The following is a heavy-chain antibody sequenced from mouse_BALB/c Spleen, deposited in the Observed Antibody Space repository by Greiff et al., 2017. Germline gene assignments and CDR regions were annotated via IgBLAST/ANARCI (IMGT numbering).Heavy chain of an antibody. V-gene: IGHV1-69*02. Sequence: QVQLQQPGAELVKPGASVKLSCKASGYTFTSYWMHWVKQRPGQGLEWIGEIDPSDSYTNSNQKFKGKATLTVDKSSSTAYMQLSSLTSEDSAVYYCARDLFITTVVAPHFDYWGQGTTLTVSS. CDR3: ARDLFITTVVAPHFDY. CDR2: IDPSDSYT. D-gene: IGHD1-1*01. J-gene: IGHJ2*01. CDR1: GYTFTSYW.